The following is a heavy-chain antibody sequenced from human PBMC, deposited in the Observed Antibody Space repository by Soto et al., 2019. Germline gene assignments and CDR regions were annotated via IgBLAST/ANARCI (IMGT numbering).Heavy chain of an antibody. CDR1: GFTFSNYG. V-gene: IGHV3-30*18. CDR3: AKVTGYCSSSSCRRDYYYYYGMDV. Sequence: QVQLVESGGGMVQPGRSLRLSCAASGFTFSNYGMHWVRQAPGKGLVWVAVISYDGSDKYYADSVKGRFSISRDNSKNTLYLQMNSRRAEDRAVYYCAKVTGYCSSSSCRRDYYYYYGMDVWGQGTTVTVSS. J-gene: IGHJ6*02. CDR2: ISYDGSDK. D-gene: IGHD2-2*01.